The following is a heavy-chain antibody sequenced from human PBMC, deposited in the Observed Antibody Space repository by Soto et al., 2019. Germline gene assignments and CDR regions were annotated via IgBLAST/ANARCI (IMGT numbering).Heavy chain of an antibody. V-gene: IGHV4-59*01. CDR3: ARGALGGAFDY. J-gene: IGHJ4*02. D-gene: IGHD3-16*01. Sequence: SETLSLTCTVSGGSISTSYWSWIRQPPGKGLEWIGYIYHSGSTNYNPSLSSRVTISIDTSKNQFSLRLSSVTAADAAVYYCARGALGGAFDYWGQGALVTVSS. CDR1: GGSISTSY. CDR2: IYHSGST.